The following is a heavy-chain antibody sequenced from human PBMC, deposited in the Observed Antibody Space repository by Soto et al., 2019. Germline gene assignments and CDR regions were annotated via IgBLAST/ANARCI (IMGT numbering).Heavy chain of an antibody. V-gene: IGHV4-61*01. J-gene: IGHJ4*02. CDR3: AIGQLDKNRSLDY. D-gene: IGHD2-2*03. CDR2: IYYSGST. CDR1: GGSVSSGSYY. Sequence: QVQLQESGPGLVKPSETLSLTCTVSGGSVSSGSYYWSWIRQPPGKGLEWIGYIYYSGSTNYNPSLKSRGTVIVDTFKGQFSLKLSSVTAADTAVDYCAIGQLDKNRSLDYWGRGSLVTVSS.